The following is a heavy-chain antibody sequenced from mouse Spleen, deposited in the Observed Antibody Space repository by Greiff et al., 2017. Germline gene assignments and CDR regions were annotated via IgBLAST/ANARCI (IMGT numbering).Heavy chain of an antibody. CDR3: ARPSSGYWFAY. CDR1: GYTFTSYW. CDR2: IDPSDSYT. V-gene: IGHV1-50*01. J-gene: IGHJ3*01. D-gene: IGHD3-2*02. Sequence: QVQLQQPGAELVKPGASVKLPCKASGYTFTSYWMQWVKQRPGQGLEWIGEIDPSDSYTNYNQKFKGKATLTVDTSSSTAYMQLSSLTSEDSAVYYCARPSSGYWFAYWGQGTLVTVSA.